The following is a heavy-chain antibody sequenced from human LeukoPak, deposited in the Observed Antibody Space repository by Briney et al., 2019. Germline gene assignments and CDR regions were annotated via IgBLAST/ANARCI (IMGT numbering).Heavy chain of an antibody. D-gene: IGHD5-12*01. V-gene: IGHV3-53*01. CDR2: IYSGGSA. Sequence: PGGSLRLSCAASGFTVTNNYVSWVRQAPGEGLEWVSVIYSGGSAYYADSVKGRFTVSRDIAKNTLYLQMNSLRAEDTALYYCAATLWGYSNDWSSFDYWGQGTLVTVSS. CDR1: GFTVTNNY. CDR3: AATLWGYSNDWSSFDY. J-gene: IGHJ4*02.